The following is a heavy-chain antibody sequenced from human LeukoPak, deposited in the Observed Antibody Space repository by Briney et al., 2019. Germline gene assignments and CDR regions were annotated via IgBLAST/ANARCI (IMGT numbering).Heavy chain of an antibody. D-gene: IGHD1-26*01. J-gene: IGHJ4*02. CDR2: INPNSGGA. V-gene: IGHV1-2*02. Sequence: ASVKVSCKASGYTFTTYYMHWVRQAPGQGLELMGWINPNSGGANYAQEFQGRVTMTRDTSISTVYMELTRLTFDDTAVYYCARGGVSYSPFDYWGQGTLVTVSS. CDR1: GYTFTTYY. CDR3: ARGGVSYSPFDY.